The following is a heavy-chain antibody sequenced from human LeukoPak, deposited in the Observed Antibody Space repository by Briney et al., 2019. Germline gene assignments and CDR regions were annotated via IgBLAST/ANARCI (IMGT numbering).Heavy chain of an antibody. CDR3: ARTLGGSYFFDY. D-gene: IGHD3-10*01. Sequence: GGSLRLSCAASGFTFSSFEVNWVRQAPGKGLEWVSYISSSGTIIYYADSVKGRFTVSRDNAKNSLYLQMSSLRAEDTAVYYCARTLGGSYFFDYWGHGTLVTVSS. CDR1: GFTFSSFE. CDR2: ISSSGTII. V-gene: IGHV3-48*03. J-gene: IGHJ4*01.